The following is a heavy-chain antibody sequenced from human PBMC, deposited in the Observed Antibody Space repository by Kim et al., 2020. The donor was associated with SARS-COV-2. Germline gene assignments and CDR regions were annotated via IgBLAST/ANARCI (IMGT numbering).Heavy chain of an antibody. D-gene: IGHD1-26*01. V-gene: IGHV1-46*01. Sequence: ASVKVSCKASGYTFTSYYMHWVRQAPGQGLEWMGIINPSGGSTSYAQKFQGRVTMTRDTSTSTVYMELSSLRSEDTAVYYCARDRGVGATTARFDYWGQGTLVTVSS. CDR2: INPSGGST. CDR1: GYTFTSYY. CDR3: ARDRGVGATTARFDY. J-gene: IGHJ4*02.